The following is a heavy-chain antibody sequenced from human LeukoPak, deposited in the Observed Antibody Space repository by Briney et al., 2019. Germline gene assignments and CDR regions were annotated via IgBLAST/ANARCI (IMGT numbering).Heavy chain of an antibody. J-gene: IGHJ4*02. CDR2: INQDGSDR. Sequence: PGGSLRLSCAASGFTFSSYWMNWVRLAPGKGLEWVANINQDGSDRYYVDSVKGRFTISRDNAKNSLYLQMNSLRAEDTAMYYCARDAIAAAVDFDYWGQGTLVTVSS. V-gene: IGHV3-7*01. CDR1: GFTFSSYW. D-gene: IGHD6-13*01. CDR3: ARDAIAAAVDFDY.